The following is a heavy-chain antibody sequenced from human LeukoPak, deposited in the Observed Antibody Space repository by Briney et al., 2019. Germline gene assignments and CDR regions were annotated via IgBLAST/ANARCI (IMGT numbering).Heavy chain of an antibody. D-gene: IGHD3-9*01. Sequence: ASVKVSCKASGYTLTVYYMHSGRQAPGQRLEWMGWINPNIGVANDAQKFQGRVTMTRDTSITTAYMDLSRLRSDDTAVYYCARGVWGNARWRNFDWFKKIPMRDYFDYWGQGTLVTVSS. V-gene: IGHV1-2*02. CDR1: GYTLTVYY. CDR3: ARGVWGNARWRNFDWFKKIPMRDYFDY. J-gene: IGHJ4*02. CDR2: INPNIGVA.